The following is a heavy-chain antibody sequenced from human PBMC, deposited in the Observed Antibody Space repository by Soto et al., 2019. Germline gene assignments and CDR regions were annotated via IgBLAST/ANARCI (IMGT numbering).Heavy chain of an antibody. CDR1: GGSISSGDYY. Sequence: PSETLSLTCTVSGGSISSGDYYWSWIRQPPGKGLEWIGYIYYSGSTYYNPSLKSRVTISVDTSKNQFSLKLSSVTAADTAVYYCARRQQLARPSVWFDPWGQGTLGTVSS. CDR3: ARRQQLARPSVWFDP. D-gene: IGHD6-13*01. V-gene: IGHV4-30-4*01. J-gene: IGHJ5*02. CDR2: IYYSGST.